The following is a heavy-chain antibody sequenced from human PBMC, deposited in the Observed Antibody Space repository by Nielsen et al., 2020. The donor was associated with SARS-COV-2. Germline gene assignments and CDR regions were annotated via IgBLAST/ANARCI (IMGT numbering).Heavy chain of an antibody. D-gene: IGHD3-22*01. CDR1: GFTFSSYS. CDR3: ARDYYDSSGYDWFDP. J-gene: IGHJ5*02. V-gene: IGHV3-48*04. CDR2: ISSSGSTI. Sequence: GSLKISCAASGFTFSSYSMNWVRQAPGKGLEWVSYISSSGSTIYYADSVKGRFTISRDNAKNSLYLQMNSLRAEDTAVYYCARDYYDSSGYDWFDPWGQGTLVTVSS.